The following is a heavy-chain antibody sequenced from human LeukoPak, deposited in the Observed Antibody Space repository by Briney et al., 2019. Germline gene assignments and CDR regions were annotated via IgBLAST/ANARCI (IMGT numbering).Heavy chain of an antibody. J-gene: IGHJ4*02. V-gene: IGHV4-4*07. Sequence: TSETLSLTCTVSGGSISNYYWTWIRQPAGKGLEWIGRIYSSGDTNYNPSLKSRLSMSVDTSKNQFSLEMSSMTAADTAVYYCAKEQKGATGGNVFEYWGQETLVTVSP. CDR2: IYSSGDT. CDR3: AKEQKGATGGNVFEY. D-gene: IGHD4/OR15-4a*01. CDR1: GGSISNYY.